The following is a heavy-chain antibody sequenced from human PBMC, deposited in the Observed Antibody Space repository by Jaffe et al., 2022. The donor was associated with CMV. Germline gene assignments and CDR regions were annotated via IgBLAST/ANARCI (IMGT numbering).Heavy chain of an antibody. J-gene: IGHJ5*02. Sequence: EVQLVESGGGLVQPGGSLRLSCAASGFTFNNYAMSWVRQAPGKGLQWVSSISGNGGSVYYSDSVKGRFTISKDFSRNMMHLLMNGLRADDTAVYYCAKGGPSVAVAGRDWFDPWGQGSLVTVSS. CDR3: AKGGPSVAVAGRDWFDP. D-gene: IGHD6-19*01. V-gene: IGHV3-23*04. CDR1: GFTFNNYA. CDR2: ISGNGGSV.